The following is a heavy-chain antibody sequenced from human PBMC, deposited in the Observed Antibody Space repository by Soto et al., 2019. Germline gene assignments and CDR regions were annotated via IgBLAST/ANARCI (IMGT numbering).Heavy chain of an antibody. CDR2: IYYSGST. J-gene: IGHJ6*02. CDR1: GGSISSYY. V-gene: IGHV4-59*01. Sequence: SETLSLTCTVSGGSISSYYWSWIRQPPGKGLEWIGYIYYSGSTNYNPSLKSRVTISVDTSKNQFSLKLSSVTAADTAVYYCARDTHGDYGYYYGMDVWGQGTTVTVSS. CDR3: ARDTHGDYGYYYGMDV. D-gene: IGHD4-17*01.